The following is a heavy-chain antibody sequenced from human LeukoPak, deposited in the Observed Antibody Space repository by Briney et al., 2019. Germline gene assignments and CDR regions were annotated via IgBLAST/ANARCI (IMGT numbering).Heavy chain of an antibody. CDR3: ARNSGSYSLRYYYYYYMDV. Sequence: GGSLRLSCAASGFTFSNYWMHWARHAPGKGLVWVSRINSDGINTSYADSVKGRFTISRDNAKNSLYLQMNSLRAEDTALYYCARNSGSYSLRYYYYYYMDVWGKGTTVTVSS. D-gene: IGHD1-26*01. CDR1: GFTFSNYW. CDR2: INSDGINT. V-gene: IGHV3-74*01. J-gene: IGHJ6*03.